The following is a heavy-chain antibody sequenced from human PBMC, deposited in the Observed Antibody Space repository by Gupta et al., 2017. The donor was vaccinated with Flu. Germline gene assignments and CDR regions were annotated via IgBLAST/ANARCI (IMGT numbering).Heavy chain of an antibody. Sequence: NTFTSYPVHCVRQAPGQRLEWKEWNNADNGNINYSQKFQGRLIITGDTTASTAYIELCSLRSEDTAVYYCSRLWTGGLDPWGQGTLVTVSS. CDR1: NTFTSYP. CDR2: NNADNGNI. J-gene: IGHJ5*02. V-gene: IGHV1-3*01. D-gene: IGHD3-10*01. CDR3: SRLWTGGLDP.